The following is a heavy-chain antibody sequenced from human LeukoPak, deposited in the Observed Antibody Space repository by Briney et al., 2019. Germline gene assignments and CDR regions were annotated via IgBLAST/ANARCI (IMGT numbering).Heavy chain of an antibody. J-gene: IGHJ4*02. CDR1: GYTFTYCD. Sequence: ASVKVSCKASGYTFTYCDINWVRQAPGQGLEWMGWMNPDSGNTGYAQKFQVRVSMTRDASISTAYMELSSLRYEDTAVYYCVRNNDYWSGYFPFWGQGTLVTVSS. D-gene: IGHD3-3*01. CDR3: VRNNDYWSGYFPF. CDR2: MNPDSGNT. V-gene: IGHV1-8*01.